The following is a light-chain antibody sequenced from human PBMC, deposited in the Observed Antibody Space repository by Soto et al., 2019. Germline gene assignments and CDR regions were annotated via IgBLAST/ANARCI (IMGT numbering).Light chain of an antibody. V-gene: IGLV1-40*01. J-gene: IGLJ1*01. CDR1: SSNIGAGYD. CDR2: GNN. Sequence: QSVLTQPPSVSGAPGQTFTISCTGSSSNIGAGYDVHWYQQLPGRAPQLLIFGNNNRPSGVPGRFSGSKSGTSASLAIAGLQVEDEADYYCQSYDSSLSGYVFGTGTELTVL. CDR3: QSYDSSLSGYV.